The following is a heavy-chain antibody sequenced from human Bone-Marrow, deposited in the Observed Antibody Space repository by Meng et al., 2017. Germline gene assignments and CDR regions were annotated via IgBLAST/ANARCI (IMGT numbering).Heavy chain of an antibody. Sequence: GHLWESGGDLVKPGGSLRLSCAASGFYFSNAWMSWIRQAPGKGLEWVSYISSSGSTIYYADSVKGRFTISRDNAKNSLYLQMNSLRAEDTAVYYCARDDYGDRYWYFDLWGRGTLVTVSS. CDR3: ARDDYGDRYWYFDL. CDR1: GFYFSNAW. CDR2: ISSSGSTI. J-gene: IGHJ2*01. D-gene: IGHD4-17*01. V-gene: IGHV3-11*01.